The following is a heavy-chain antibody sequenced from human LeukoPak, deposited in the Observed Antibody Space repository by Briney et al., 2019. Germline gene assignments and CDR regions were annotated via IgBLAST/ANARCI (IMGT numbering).Heavy chain of an antibody. V-gene: IGHV3-23*01. D-gene: IGHD6-6*01. Sequence: GGSLRLSCAASGFTFSSYAMSWVRQAPGKGLEWVSAISGSGGSTYYADSVKGRFTISRDNSKNTLYLQMNSLRAEDTAVYYYAFGEYSSSSGDYWGQGTLVTVSS. J-gene: IGHJ4*02. CDR3: AFGEYSSSSGDY. CDR2: ISGSGGST. CDR1: GFTFSSYA.